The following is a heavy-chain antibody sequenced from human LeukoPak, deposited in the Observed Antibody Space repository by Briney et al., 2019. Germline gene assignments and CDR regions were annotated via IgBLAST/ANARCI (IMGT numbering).Heavy chain of an antibody. J-gene: IGHJ4*02. D-gene: IGHD3-16*01. Sequence: PGGSLRLSCAGSGFTFSRFWMSWVRQAPGKGLEWVANIKQDGSETYYVDSVKGRFTISRDNAKNSLYLQMNSLRAEDTALYYCARRVPSQVITDYFDYWGQGTLVTVSS. CDR1: GFTFSRFW. V-gene: IGHV3-7*01. CDR2: IKQDGSET. CDR3: ARRVPSQVITDYFDY.